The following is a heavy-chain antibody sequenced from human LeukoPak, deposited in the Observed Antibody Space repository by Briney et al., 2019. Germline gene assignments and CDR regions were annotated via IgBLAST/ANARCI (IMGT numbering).Heavy chain of an antibody. CDR2: IRYDGKDK. D-gene: IGHD3-3*01. CDR3: AKVGGVAIPGGY. V-gene: IGHV3-30*02. J-gene: IGHJ4*02. Sequence: LSGGSLRLSCAASGFTFSSCGFNWVRQAPGKGLEWVSFIRYDGKDKYYADSVKGRFTISRDNSKHTLDLQMNSLRTEDMAMYYCAKVGGVAIPGGYWGQGTLVTVSS. CDR1: GFTFSSCG.